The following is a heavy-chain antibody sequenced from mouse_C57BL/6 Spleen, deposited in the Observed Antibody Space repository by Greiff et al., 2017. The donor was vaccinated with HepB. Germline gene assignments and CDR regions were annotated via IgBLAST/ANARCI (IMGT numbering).Heavy chain of an antibody. CDR1: GFNIKDYY. J-gene: IGHJ2*01. CDR3: THDGSPLYDFDY. CDR2: IDPEDGDT. D-gene: IGHD2-3*01. Sequence: EVQLQQSGAELVRPGASVKLSCTASGFNIKDYYMHWVKQRPEQGLEWIGRIDPEDGDTEYAPKFQGKATMTADTSSNTAYLQLSSLTSEDTAVYYCTHDGSPLYDFDYWGQGTTLTVSS. V-gene: IGHV14-1*01.